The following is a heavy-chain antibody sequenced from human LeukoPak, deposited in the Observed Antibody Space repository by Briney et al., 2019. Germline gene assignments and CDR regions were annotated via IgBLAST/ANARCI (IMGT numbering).Heavy chain of an antibody. D-gene: IGHD6-13*01. Sequence: GASVKVSCKASGYIFTSYFMHWVRQAPGQGLEWMGIINPSGGSTSYAQKFQGRVTMTRDMSTSTVYMELSSLRSEDTAVYYCARGLAAAGGYYYYYMDVWGKGTTVTVSS. CDR3: ARGLAAAGGYYYYYMDV. J-gene: IGHJ6*03. V-gene: IGHV1-46*01. CDR2: INPSGGST. CDR1: GYIFTSYF.